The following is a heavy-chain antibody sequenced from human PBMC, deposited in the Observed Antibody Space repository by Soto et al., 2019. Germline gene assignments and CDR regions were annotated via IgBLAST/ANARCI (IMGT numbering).Heavy chain of an antibody. CDR1: GFTFSSYS. V-gene: IGHV3-21*01. J-gene: IGHJ4*02. D-gene: IGHD3-10*01. Sequence: GGSLRLSCAASGFTFSSYSMNWVRQAPGKGLEWVSSISSSSSYIYYADSVKGRFTISRDNAKNSLYLQMNSLRAEDTVVYYCARRTMVRGVISYYFDYWGQGTLVTVSS. CDR3: ARRTMVRGVISYYFDY. CDR2: ISSSSSYI.